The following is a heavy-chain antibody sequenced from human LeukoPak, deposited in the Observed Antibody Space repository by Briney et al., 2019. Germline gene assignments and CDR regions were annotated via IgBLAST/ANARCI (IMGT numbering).Heavy chain of an antibody. J-gene: IGHJ4*02. CDR3: ARLGSSWPHYYSDY. CDR2: INHSGST. CDR1: GGSFSGYY. Sequence: SKTLSLTCAVYGGSFSGYYWSWIRQPPGKGLEWIGEINHSGSTNYNPSLKSRVTISVDTSKNQFSLQLTSVTAADTAVYYCARLGSSWPHYYSDYWGQGTLVTVSS. V-gene: IGHV4-34*01. D-gene: IGHD6-13*01.